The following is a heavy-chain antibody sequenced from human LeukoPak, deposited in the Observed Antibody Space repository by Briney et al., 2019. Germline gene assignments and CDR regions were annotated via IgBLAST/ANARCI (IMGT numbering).Heavy chain of an antibody. CDR1: GYSITSGYY. CDR3: ARAPTLAAAGSNWFDP. J-gene: IGHJ5*02. V-gene: IGHV4-38-2*02. CDR2: INHSGST. D-gene: IGHD6-13*01. Sequence: PSETLSLTSTVSGYSITSGYYWGWIRQPPGKGLEWIGSINHSGSTYYNPSLKSRVTISVDKSKNQFSLKLSSVTAADTAVYYCARAPTLAAAGSNWFDPWGQGTLVTVSS.